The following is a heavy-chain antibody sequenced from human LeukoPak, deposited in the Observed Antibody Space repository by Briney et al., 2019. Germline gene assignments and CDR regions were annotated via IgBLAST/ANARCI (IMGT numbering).Heavy chain of an antibody. V-gene: IGHV1-69*04. CDR2: IIPIFGIA. D-gene: IGHD3-22*01. CDR3: ARGAYYYDSSGYPNWFDP. J-gene: IGHJ5*02. CDR1: GGTFSSYA. Sequence: SVKVSCKASGGTFSSYAISWVRRAPGQGLEWMGRIIPIFGIANYAQKFQGRVTITADKSTSTAYMELSSLRSEDTAVYYCARGAYYYDSSGYPNWFDPWGQGTLVTVSS.